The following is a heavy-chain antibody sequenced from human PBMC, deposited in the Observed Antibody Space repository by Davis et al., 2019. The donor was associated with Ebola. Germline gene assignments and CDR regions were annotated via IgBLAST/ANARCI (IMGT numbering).Heavy chain of an antibody. D-gene: IGHD6-6*01. Sequence: AASVPVSCKPFRYTFSSYGISWVRQAPGQGLEWVGWINGYNGNTNYAQRLQGRVTMTTDTSTSTAYMELRSLISDDTAVYYCARGRYPTSSLDYWGQGTLVTVSS. CDR1: RYTFSSYG. J-gene: IGHJ4*02. CDR2: INGYNGNT. CDR3: ARGRYPTSSLDY. V-gene: IGHV1-18*01.